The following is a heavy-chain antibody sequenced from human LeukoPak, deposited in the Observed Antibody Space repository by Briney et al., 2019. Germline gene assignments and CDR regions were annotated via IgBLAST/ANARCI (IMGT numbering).Heavy chain of an antibody. V-gene: IGHV3-21*01. Sequence: GGSLRLSCAASGFTFSSYSMNWVRQAPGKGLELVSSISSSSSYIYYADSVKGRFTISRDNAKNSLYLQMNSLRAEDTAVYYCAKTTRGYYDSSGYYPDAFDIWGQGTMVTVSS. D-gene: IGHD3-22*01. CDR2: ISSSSSYI. J-gene: IGHJ3*02. CDR3: AKTTRGYYDSSGYYPDAFDI. CDR1: GFTFSSYS.